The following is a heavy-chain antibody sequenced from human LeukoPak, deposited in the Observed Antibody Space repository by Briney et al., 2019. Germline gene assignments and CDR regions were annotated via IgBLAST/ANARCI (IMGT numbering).Heavy chain of an antibody. Sequence: GGSLRLSCAASGFTVSSNYMSWVRQAPGKGLEWVSVIYSGGSTYYADSVKGRFTISRDNSKNTLYLQMNSLRSEDTAVYYRARGLEYSNYDRGFGYWGQGTLVTVSS. V-gene: IGHV3-53*05. CDR1: GFTVSSNY. J-gene: IGHJ4*02. CDR3: ARGLEYSNYDRGFGY. D-gene: IGHD4-11*01. CDR2: IYSGGST.